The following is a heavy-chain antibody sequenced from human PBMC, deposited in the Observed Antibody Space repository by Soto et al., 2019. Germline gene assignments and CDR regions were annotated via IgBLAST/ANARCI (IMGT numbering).Heavy chain of an antibody. J-gene: IGHJ4*02. CDR1: GFTFSSYG. Sequence: EVQLLESGGGLVQPGGSPRLSCASSGFTFSSYGMTWVRRPPGKGLEWVSAISGSGAATYYADSVQGRFTISRDNSNNTLYLQMNSLRAEDTAVYSCAKVLYGVVTYFDSWGQVTLVTVSS. CDR2: ISGSGAAT. D-gene: IGHD3-3*01. CDR3: AKVLYGVVTYFDS. V-gene: IGHV3-23*01.